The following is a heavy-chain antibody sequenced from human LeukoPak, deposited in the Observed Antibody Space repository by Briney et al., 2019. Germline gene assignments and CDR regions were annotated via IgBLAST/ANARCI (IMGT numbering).Heavy chain of an antibody. Sequence: SGGSLRLSCAASGFTFSNAWMNWVRQAPGKGLEWVGRIKSKTDGGTTDYAAPVKGRFTISRDDSKNTLYLQMNSLKTEDTAVYYCSTTYYYDSSEGYWGQGTLVTVSS. CDR2: IKSKTDGGTT. J-gene: IGHJ4*02. CDR3: STTYYYDSSEGY. V-gene: IGHV3-15*07. D-gene: IGHD3-22*01. CDR1: GFTFSNAW.